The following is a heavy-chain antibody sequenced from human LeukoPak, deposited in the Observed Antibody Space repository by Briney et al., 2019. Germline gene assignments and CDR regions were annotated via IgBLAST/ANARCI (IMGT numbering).Heavy chain of an antibody. Sequence: ASVKVSCKASGYTFTEYYIHWVRQAPGQGLEWMGWIKPHSGGTNYAQKFQGRVTMTRDTSINTAYMELNRLRSDDTAVYYCARGYYDFLTGYSPFDYWGQGTLVTVSS. D-gene: IGHD3-9*01. CDR1: GYTFTEYY. J-gene: IGHJ4*02. CDR2: IKPHSGGT. CDR3: ARGYYDFLTGYSPFDY. V-gene: IGHV1-2*02.